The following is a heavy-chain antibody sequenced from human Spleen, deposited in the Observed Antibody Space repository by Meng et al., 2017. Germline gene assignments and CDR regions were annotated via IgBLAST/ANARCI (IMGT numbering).Heavy chain of an antibody. Sequence: HVQLVPSGAVVIHPGSPVKASCKALGGIFSNYLIGWLRQAPGQGLEWMGGINAVFGTTNYAQKFQGRVTITTDESTSTVYMALTRLTSEDTAVYFCARKAGNCISTTCYSLDYWGQGTLVTVSS. CDR1: GGIFSNYL. D-gene: IGHD2-2*01. CDR2: INAVFGTT. V-gene: IGHV1-69*01. CDR3: ARKAGNCISTTCYSLDY. J-gene: IGHJ4*02.